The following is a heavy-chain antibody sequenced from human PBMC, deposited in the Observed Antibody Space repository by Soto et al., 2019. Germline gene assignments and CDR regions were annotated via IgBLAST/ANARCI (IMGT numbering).Heavy chain of an antibody. CDR1: GGSISSYY. J-gene: IGHJ5*02. V-gene: IGHV4-59*01. CDR2: IYYSGST. D-gene: IGHD4-4*01. Sequence: SETLSLTCTVSGGSISSYYWIWIRQPPGKGLEWIGYIYYSGSTNYNPSLKSRVTISVDTSKNQFSLKLSSVTAADTAVYYCARDVYSNWFGPWGQGTLVTVSS. CDR3: ARDVYSNWFGP.